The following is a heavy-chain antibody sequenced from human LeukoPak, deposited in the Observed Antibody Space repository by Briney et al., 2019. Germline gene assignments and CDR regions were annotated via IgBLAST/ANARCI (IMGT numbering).Heavy chain of an antibody. V-gene: IGHV3-7*01. CDR1: GFTFSTYW. D-gene: IGHD6-13*01. CDR3: ARDSAGNDY. Sequence: PGGSLRLSCAASGFTFSTYWMSWVRQAPGKGLEWVANIKQDGSEKYYVDPVKGRFTIPRDNAKNSLYLQMNSLRAEDTAMYYCARDSAGNDYWGQGTLVTVSS. CDR2: IKQDGSEK. J-gene: IGHJ4*02.